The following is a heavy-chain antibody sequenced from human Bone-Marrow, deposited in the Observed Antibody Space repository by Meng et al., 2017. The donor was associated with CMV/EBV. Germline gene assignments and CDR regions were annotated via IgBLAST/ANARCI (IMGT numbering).Heavy chain of an antibody. J-gene: IGHJ4*02. Sequence: GSLRLSCTVSGYSISSTYYWGWIRQPPGKGLEWIGNIYHSGSTYYNPSLKSRVTISLDTSKNQFSLKLSSVTAADTAVYYCARDRQLVRYFDYWGQGTRVTVSS. CDR1: GYSISSTYY. CDR2: IYHSGST. CDR3: ARDRQLVRYFDY. D-gene: IGHD6-13*01. V-gene: IGHV4-38-2*02.